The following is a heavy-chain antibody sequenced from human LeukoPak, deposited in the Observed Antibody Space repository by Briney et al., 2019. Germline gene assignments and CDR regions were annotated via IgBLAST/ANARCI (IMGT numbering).Heavy chain of an antibody. V-gene: IGHV3-21*01. Sequence: GGSLRLSCAASGFTFSSYSMNWVRQAPGKGLEWVSSISSSSSYIYYADSVKGRFTISRDNAKNSLYLQMNSLRAEDTAVYYCAREAGLDYGGDWGQGTLVTVSS. D-gene: IGHD4-23*01. CDR1: GFTFSSYS. CDR3: AREAGLDYGGD. J-gene: IGHJ4*02. CDR2: ISSSSSYI.